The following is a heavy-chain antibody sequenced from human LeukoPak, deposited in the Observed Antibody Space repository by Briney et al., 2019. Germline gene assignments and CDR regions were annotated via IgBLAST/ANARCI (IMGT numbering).Heavy chain of an antibody. J-gene: IGHJ4*02. CDR1: GFTFISYA. CDR2: ISGSGGRT. Sequence: GGSLRLSCAASGFTFISYAMSWVRQAPGKGLEWVATISGSGGRTSYADSVKGRFTISRDNSKNTLYLQVNSLRAEDTATYYCAMAVIGSGWTLDYWGQGTLVTVSS. V-gene: IGHV3-23*01. D-gene: IGHD6-19*01. CDR3: AMAVIGSGWTLDY.